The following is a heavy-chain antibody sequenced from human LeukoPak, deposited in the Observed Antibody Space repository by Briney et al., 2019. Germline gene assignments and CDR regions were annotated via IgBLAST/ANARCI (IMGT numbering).Heavy chain of an antibody. CDR1: GGSISSHY. D-gene: IGHD6-19*01. Sequence: PSKTLSLTCTVSGGSISSHYWSWIRQPPGKGLEWIGYIYYSGSTNYNPSLKSRVTISVDTSKNQFSLKLSSVTAADTAVYYCASTGPVAVAFQHWGQGTLVTVSS. J-gene: IGHJ1*01. CDR2: IYYSGST. V-gene: IGHV4-59*11. CDR3: ASTGPVAVAFQH.